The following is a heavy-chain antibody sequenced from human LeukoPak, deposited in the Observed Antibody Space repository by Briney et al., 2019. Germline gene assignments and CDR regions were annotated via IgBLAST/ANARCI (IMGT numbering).Heavy chain of an antibody. D-gene: IGHD3-10*02. V-gene: IGHV3-53*01. CDR1: GFTVSSNY. Sequence: PGGSLRLSCAASGFTVSSNYMSWVRQAPGKGLEWVSVIYSGGSTYYADSVKGRFTISRDNAKNSLYLQMNSLRAEDTAVYYCAELGSTMIGGVWGKGTTVTISS. J-gene: IGHJ6*04. CDR3: AELGSTMIGGV. CDR2: IYSGGST.